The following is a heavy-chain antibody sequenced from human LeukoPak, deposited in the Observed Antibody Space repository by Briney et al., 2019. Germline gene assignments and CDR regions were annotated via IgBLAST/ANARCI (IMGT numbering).Heavy chain of an antibody. V-gene: IGHV1-2*02. D-gene: IGHD6-13*01. CDR2: INPNSGGT. CDR1: GYTFTGYY. J-gene: IGHJ5*02. CDR3: ARDPLHPYSSSPPPHGRTYRQNWFDP. Sequence: ASVTVSCKASGYTFTGYYMHWVRQAPGQGLEWMGWINPNSGGTNYAQKFQGRVTMTRDTSISTAYMELSRLRSDDTAVYYCARDPLHPYSSSPPPHGRTYRQNWFDPWGQGTLVTVSS.